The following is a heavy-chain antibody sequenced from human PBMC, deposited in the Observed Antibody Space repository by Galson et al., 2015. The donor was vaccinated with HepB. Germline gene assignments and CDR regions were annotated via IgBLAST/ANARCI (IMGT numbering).Heavy chain of an antibody. Sequence: SVKVSCKVSGYTRSQLYIHWVRQAPGQGLEWMGGFDPDSGETIYAQRFQGRVTVTEDTSRHTSYMEMSSLRTDDTAVYYCATDLAYGPSAYYGAGWGQGTLVTVSS. CDR2: FDPDSGET. CDR3: ATDLAYGPSAYYGAG. J-gene: IGHJ4*02. D-gene: IGHD3-22*01. V-gene: IGHV1-24*01. CDR1: GYTRSQLY.